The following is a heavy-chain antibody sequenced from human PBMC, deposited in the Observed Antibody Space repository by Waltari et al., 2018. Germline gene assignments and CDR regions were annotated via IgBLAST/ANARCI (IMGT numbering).Heavy chain of an antibody. CDR3: ARGYAHCNDGGCFSNWLDP. CDR1: GYTFNNYA. J-gene: IGHJ5*02. V-gene: IGHV1-69*13. D-gene: IGHD2-15*01. CDR2: ISPMFGKE. Sequence: QVHLVQSGAEVKKPGSSVKVSCTASGYTFNNYAITWVRQAPGQGLEWMGGISPMFGKEKYAQKFQGRLTIAADESTSTAYMELRSLTSEDTATYYCARGYAHCNDGGCFSNWLDPWGQGTLVTVSS.